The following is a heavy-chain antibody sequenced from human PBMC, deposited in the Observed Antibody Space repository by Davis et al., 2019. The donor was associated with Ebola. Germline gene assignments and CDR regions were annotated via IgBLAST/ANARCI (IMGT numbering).Heavy chain of an antibody. D-gene: IGHD1-26*01. CDR1: GGSISSGGYS. CDR3: ARGIGGATHY. J-gene: IGHJ4*02. Sequence: SETLSLTCTVSGGSISSGGYSWSWIRQPPGKGLEWIGYIYHSGSTYYNPSLKSRVTISVDTSKNQFSLKLSSVTAADTAVYYCARGIGGATHYWGQGTLVTVSS. V-gene: IGHV4-30-2*01. CDR2: IYHSGST.